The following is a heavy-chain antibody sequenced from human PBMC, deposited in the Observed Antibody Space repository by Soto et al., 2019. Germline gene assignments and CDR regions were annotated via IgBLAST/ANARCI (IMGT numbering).Heavy chain of an antibody. D-gene: IGHD6-6*01. CDR2: IIPIFGTA. J-gene: IGHJ5*02. V-gene: IGHV1-69*13. Sequence: SVKVSCKASGGTFSSYAISWVRQAPGQGLEWMGGIIPIFGTANYAQKFQGRVTITADESTSTAYMELSSLRSEDTAVHYCARVPTRSIAARGWFDPWGQGTLVTVSS. CDR3: ARVPTRSIAARGWFDP. CDR1: GGTFSSYA.